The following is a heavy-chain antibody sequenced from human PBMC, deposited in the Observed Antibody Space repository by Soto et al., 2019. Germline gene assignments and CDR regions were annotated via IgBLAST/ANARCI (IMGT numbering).Heavy chain of an antibody. J-gene: IGHJ4*02. CDR1: GFSVSNYA. V-gene: IGHV3-23*01. CDR3: AKDAVDDSGLAAKYRFDS. D-gene: IGHD2-15*01. CDR2: ISRSGATT. Sequence: EVQLLESGGGLVHPGGSLRLSCVASGFSVSNYAMSWVRQVPGKGLEWVSAISRSGATTYYAYSVKGRLSISRDNSKNTLYLQMSSLRGEDTAVYYCAKDAVDDSGLAAKYRFDSWGQGTLVFVSS.